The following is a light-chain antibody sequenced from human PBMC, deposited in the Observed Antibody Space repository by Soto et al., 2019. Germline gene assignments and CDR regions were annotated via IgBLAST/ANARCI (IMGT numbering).Light chain of an antibody. CDR3: QQRSNWPSLT. V-gene: IGKV3D-20*02. J-gene: IGKJ4*01. Sequence: WTQSAGALSLSPGERATLSCRASQSVISSSLAWYQQNPGQAPRLLIYEASSRATGIPDRFSGSGSETDFTLTISSLEPEDSAVYYCQQRSNWPSLTFGGGTKVDIK. CDR2: EAS. CDR1: QSVISSS.